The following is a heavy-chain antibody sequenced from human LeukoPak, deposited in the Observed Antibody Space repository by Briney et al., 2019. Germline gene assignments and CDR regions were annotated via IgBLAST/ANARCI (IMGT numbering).Heavy chain of an antibody. CDR2: IWYDGGNK. CDR3: ARDGAGGGGYYDSSGYLYY. Sequence: GGSLRLSCAASGFTFSSYGMHWVRQAPGKGLEWVAVIWYDGGNKYYADSVKGRFTISRDNSKKTLYLQMNSLRAEDTAVYHCARDGAGGGGYYDSSGYLYYWGQGTLVTVSS. V-gene: IGHV3-33*01. CDR1: GFTFSSYG. J-gene: IGHJ4*02. D-gene: IGHD3-22*01.